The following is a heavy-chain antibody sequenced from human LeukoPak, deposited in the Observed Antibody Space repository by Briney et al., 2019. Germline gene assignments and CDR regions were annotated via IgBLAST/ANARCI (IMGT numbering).Heavy chain of an antibody. CDR1: GGTFSNYA. CDR2: IIPIFGTA. V-gene: IGHV1-69*06. Sequence: SVKVSCKASGGTFSNYAISWVRQAPGQGLEWMGGIIPIFGTANYAQKFQGRVTITADKSTSTAYMELSSLRSEDTAVYYCGFGDYDPQIDYWGQGTLVTVSS. CDR3: GFGDYDPQIDY. D-gene: IGHD4-17*01. J-gene: IGHJ4*02.